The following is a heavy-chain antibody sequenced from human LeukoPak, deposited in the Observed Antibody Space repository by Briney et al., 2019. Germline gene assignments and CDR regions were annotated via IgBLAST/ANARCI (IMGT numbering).Heavy chain of an antibody. J-gene: IGHJ4*02. CDR3: ARHKSSSSWPYYFDY. CDR1: GGSISSSSYY. Sequence: SETRSLTCTVSGGSISSSSYYWGWIRQPSGKGLEWIGSIHNSGSTYYNLSLKSRVTISVDTSKNQFSLKLSSVTAADTAVYYCARHKSSSSWPYYFDYWGQGTLVTVSS. V-gene: IGHV4-39*01. CDR2: IHNSGST. D-gene: IGHD6-13*01.